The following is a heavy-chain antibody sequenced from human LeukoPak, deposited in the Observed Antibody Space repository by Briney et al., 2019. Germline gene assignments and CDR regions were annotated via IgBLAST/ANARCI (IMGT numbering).Heavy chain of an antibody. CDR2: INGDGTSI. CDR3: ARADSNNYEFLDY. V-gene: IGHV3-48*01. J-gene: IGHJ4*02. CDR1: NFTFSDYP. Sequence: GGSLRLSCEASNFTFSDYPMNWVRQAPGRGLEWVSYINGDGTSIYYADSLKGRFTISRDNAKRSVYLQMTSLGVEDTAVYFCARADSNNYEFLDYWGPGTLVTVSS. D-gene: IGHD4-11*01.